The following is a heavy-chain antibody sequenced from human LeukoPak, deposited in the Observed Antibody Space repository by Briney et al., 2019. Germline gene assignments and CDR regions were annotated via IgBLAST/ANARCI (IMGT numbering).Heavy chain of an antibody. J-gene: IGHJ3*02. Sequence: SETLSLTCTVSGGSMSSYYWSWIRQSPGKGLEWIGHIYYSGSTNYNPSLKSRVTISVDTSKNQFSLRLSSVTAVDTAVYYCARVTGPHAFDIWGQGTLVTVSS. CDR3: ARVTGPHAFDI. CDR2: IYYSGST. V-gene: IGHV4-59*01. D-gene: IGHD3-9*01. CDR1: GGSMSSYY.